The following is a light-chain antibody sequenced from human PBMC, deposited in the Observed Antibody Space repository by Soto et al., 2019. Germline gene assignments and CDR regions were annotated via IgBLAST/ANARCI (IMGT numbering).Light chain of an antibody. V-gene: IGKV1-5*03. CDR1: QSISIW. CDR2: KAS. J-gene: IGKJ4*01. Sequence: DIQMTQSPSALSASVGDRVTVTCRASQSISIWLAWYQHKPLKAPKLLIYKASNLESGVPSRFSGSGSGTEFTLTISGLQPDDFATYYYQQYLSYPLTFGGGTEVEIK. CDR3: QQYLSYPLT.